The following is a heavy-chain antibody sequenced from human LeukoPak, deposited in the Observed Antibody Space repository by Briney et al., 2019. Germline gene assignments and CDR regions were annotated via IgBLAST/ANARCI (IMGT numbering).Heavy chain of an antibody. CDR3: ARESDVGKDFDC. Sequence: GGSLILSCAASGFTFSSHSMNWVRQAPGKGLEWVSSISSSSSYIYYADSVKGRFTISRDNAKNSLYLQMNSLRAEDTAVYYCARESDVGKDFDCWGQGTLVTVSS. D-gene: IGHD1-1*01. V-gene: IGHV3-21*04. J-gene: IGHJ4*02. CDR2: ISSSSSYI. CDR1: GFTFSSHS.